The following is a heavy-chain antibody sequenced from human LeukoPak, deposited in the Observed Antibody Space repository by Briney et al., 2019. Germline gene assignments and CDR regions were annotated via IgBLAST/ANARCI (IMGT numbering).Heavy chain of an antibody. CDR3: ARSGVGATSGNSDY. Sequence: GASVKVSCKASGYTFTSYGISWVRQAPGQGLEWMGWISTYNGNTNYAQKLQGRVTMTTDTSTSTAYTELRSLRSDDTAIYYCARSGVGATSGNSDYWGQGTLVTVSS. CDR2: ISTYNGNT. V-gene: IGHV1-18*01. CDR1: GYTFTSYG. D-gene: IGHD1-26*01. J-gene: IGHJ4*02.